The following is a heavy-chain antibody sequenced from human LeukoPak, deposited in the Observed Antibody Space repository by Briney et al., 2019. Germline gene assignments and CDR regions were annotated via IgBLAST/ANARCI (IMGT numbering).Heavy chain of an antibody. CDR2: IKYDGSEE. Sequence: QPGGSLTLSCAASGLTFSGQWMNWVRQAPGQGLEWVANIKYDGSEEYYADSVKGRFTITRDNAKSSLSLQMNYVRAGDTAIYYCAYTDHLTYWGQGALVTVSS. CDR3: AYTDHLTY. D-gene: IGHD3-16*01. CDR1: GLTFSGQW. J-gene: IGHJ4*02. V-gene: IGHV3-7*01.